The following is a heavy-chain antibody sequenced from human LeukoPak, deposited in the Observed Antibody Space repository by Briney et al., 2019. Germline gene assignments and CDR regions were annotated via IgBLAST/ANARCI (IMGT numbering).Heavy chain of an antibody. D-gene: IGHD3-10*01. J-gene: IGHJ4*02. Sequence: GGSLRLSCAASGFTFSGSAMHWVRQASGKGLEWVGRIRSKANSYATAYAASVKGRFTISRDDSKNTAYLQMNSLKTEDTAVYYCTIRMVRGVAPSDVADYWGQGTLVTVSS. CDR2: IRSKANSYAT. V-gene: IGHV3-73*01. CDR1: GFTFSGSA. CDR3: TIRMVRGVAPSDVADY.